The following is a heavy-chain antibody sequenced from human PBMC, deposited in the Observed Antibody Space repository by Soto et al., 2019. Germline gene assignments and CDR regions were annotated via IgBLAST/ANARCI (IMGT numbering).Heavy chain of an antibody. J-gene: IGHJ4*02. V-gene: IGHV3-33*01. CDR2: IWYDGSNK. D-gene: IGHD3-3*01. Sequence: GGSLRLSCAASGFTFSSYGMHWVRQAPGKGLEWVAVIWYDGSNKYYADSVKGRFTISRDNSKNTLYLQMNSLRAEDTAVYYCARDCAEWLPQYYFDYWGQGTLVTVSS. CDR1: GFTFSSYG. CDR3: ARDCAEWLPQYYFDY.